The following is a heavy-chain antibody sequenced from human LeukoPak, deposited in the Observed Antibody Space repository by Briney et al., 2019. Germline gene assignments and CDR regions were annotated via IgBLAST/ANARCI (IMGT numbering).Heavy chain of an antibody. CDR3: AELGITMIGGV. D-gene: IGHD3-10*02. J-gene: IGHJ6*04. CDR2: ISSSGSTI. Sequence: GGSLRLSCAASGFTFSRYEMNWVRQAPGKGLGWVSYISSSGSTIYYADSVKGRFTISRDNAKNSLYLQMNSLRAEDTAVYYCAELGITMIGGVWGKGTTVAISS. V-gene: IGHV3-48*03. CDR1: GFTFSRYE.